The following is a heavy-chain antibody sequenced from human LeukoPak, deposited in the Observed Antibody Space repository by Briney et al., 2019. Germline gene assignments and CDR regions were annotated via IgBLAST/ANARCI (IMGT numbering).Heavy chain of an antibody. J-gene: IGHJ1*01. CDR3: ARTMRGQGYFQH. V-gene: IGHV4-59*08. Sequence: PSGTLSLTCTVSGGSISSYYWSWIRQSPGKGLEWIGNIYYSGSTNYNPSLKNRVTISVDTSKNQFSLKLSSVIAADTAMYYCARTMRGQGYFQHWGQGTLVTVSS. CDR2: IYYSGST. CDR1: GGSISSYY.